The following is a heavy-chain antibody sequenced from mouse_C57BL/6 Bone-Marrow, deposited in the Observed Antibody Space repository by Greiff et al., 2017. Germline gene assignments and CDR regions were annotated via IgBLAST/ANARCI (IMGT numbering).Heavy chain of an antibody. CDR3: ARHGDDYGGSYWYFDV. Sequence: EVHLVESGGDLVKPGGSLKLSCAASGFTFSSYGMSWVRQTPDKRLEWVATISSGGSYTYYPDSVKGRFTISRDKAKNTLCLQMSSLKYEETAMDYCARHGDDYGGSYWYFDVWGTGTTVTVSS. CDR2: ISSGGSYT. V-gene: IGHV5-6*01. J-gene: IGHJ1*03. CDR1: GFTFSSYG. D-gene: IGHD1-1*01.